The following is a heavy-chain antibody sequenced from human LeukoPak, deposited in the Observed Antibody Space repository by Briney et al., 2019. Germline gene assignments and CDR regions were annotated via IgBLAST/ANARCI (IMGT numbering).Heavy chain of an antibody. V-gene: IGHV3-53*01. CDR2: LYSGGNR. CDR3: ARESGDRPGLPGR. D-gene: IGHD1-26*01. CDR1: GFTVSTNY. J-gene: IGHJ4*02. Sequence: GGSLRLPCAASGFTVSTNYMSWVRQAPGKGLEWVSTLYSGGNRYYADSVRGRFTISRDDSRNTLFLQMNNLRVEDTAMYYCARESGDRPGLPGRWGQGTLVTVSS.